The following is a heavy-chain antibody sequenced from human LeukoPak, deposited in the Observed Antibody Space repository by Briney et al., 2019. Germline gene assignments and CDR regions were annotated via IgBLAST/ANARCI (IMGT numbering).Heavy chain of an antibody. CDR2: INPNSGGT. J-gene: IGHJ4*02. D-gene: IGHD3-22*01. V-gene: IGHV1-2*02. CDR1: GCTFTGYY. Sequence: GASVKVSCKASGCTFTGYYMHWVRQAPGQGLEWMGWINPNSGGTNYAQKFQGRVTMTRDTSISTAYMELSRLRSDDTAVYYCARDTSASYYYDSSGLGLIDYWGQGTLVTVSS. CDR3: ARDTSASYYYDSSGLGLIDY.